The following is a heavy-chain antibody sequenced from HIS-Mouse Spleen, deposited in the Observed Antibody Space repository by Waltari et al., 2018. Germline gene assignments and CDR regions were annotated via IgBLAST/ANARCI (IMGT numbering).Heavy chain of an antibody. V-gene: IGHV4-34*01. D-gene: IGHD2-15*01. Sequence: QVQLQQWGAGLLKPSETLSLTCAVYGGSFSGYYWSWIRQPPGKGLEWIGEINHSGSTNYNPSLKSRVTISVDTSKNQFSLKLSSVTAADTAVYYCARLGPLLPSYWGQGTLVTVSS. CDR3: ARLGPLLPSY. CDR1: GGSFSGYY. J-gene: IGHJ4*02. CDR2: INHSGST.